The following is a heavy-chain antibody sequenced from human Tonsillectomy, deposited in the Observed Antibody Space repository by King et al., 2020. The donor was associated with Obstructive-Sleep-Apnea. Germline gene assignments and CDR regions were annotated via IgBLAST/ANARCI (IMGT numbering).Heavy chain of an antibody. CDR1: GGSFGSYF. D-gene: IGHD5/OR15-5a*01. V-gene: IGHV4-34*01. Sequence: VQLQQWGAGLLKPSETLSLNCAVFGGSFGSYFWSWIRQPPGKGLEWIGEINDRGSTNYNPSLKSRVTISIDPSNKEFYLKMSSVTAADTGVYYCARLSHNTVYDSGTPIPWGQGTLVTVSS. J-gene: IGHJ5*02. CDR2: INDRGST. CDR3: ARLSHNTVYDSGTPIP.